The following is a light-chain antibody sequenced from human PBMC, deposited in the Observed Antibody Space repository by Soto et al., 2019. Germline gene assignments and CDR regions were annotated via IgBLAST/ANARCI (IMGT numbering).Light chain of an antibody. Sequence: DIQMTQSPSSLSASVGDRVTITCRASQGIYTYLAWYQQKPGTVPKLLIYAASTLQSGVPSRFSGSESGTDFTLSISSLQHEDVRNYYCQNYNSVPHTFGQGTKEEIK. CDR1: QGIYTY. CDR2: AAS. V-gene: IGKV1-27*01. CDR3: QNYNSVPHT. J-gene: IGKJ2*01.